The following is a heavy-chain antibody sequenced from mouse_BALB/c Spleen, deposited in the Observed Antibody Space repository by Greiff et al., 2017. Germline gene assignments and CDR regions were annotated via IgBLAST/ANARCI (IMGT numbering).Heavy chain of an antibody. D-gene: IGHD2-2*01. J-gene: IGHJ4*01. Sequence: EVQLQQSGAELVKPGASVKLSCTASGFNIKDTYMHWVKQRPEQGLEWIGRIDPANGNTKYDPKFQGKATITADTSSNTAYLQLSSLTSEDTAVYYCASYGYDYYYAMDYWGQGTSVTVSS. CDR1: GFNIKDTY. CDR2: IDPANGNT. V-gene: IGHV14-3*02. CDR3: ASYGYDYYYAMDY.